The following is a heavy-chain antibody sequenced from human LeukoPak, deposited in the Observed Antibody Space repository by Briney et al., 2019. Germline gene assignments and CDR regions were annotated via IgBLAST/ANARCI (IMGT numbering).Heavy chain of an antibody. CDR2: INHSGST. CDR3: ARTQTGESAYWYFDL. V-gene: IGHV4-34*01. D-gene: IGHD2-21*01. CDR1: GGSFSGYY. Sequence: SETLPLTCAVYGGSFSGYYWSWIRQPPGKGLEWIGEINHSGSTNYNPSLKSRVTISVDTSKNQFSLKLSSVTAADTAVYYCARTQTGESAYWYFDLWGRGTLVTVSS. J-gene: IGHJ2*01.